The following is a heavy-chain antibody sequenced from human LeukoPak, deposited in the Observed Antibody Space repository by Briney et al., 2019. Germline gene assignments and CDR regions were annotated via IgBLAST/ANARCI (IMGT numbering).Heavy chain of an antibody. V-gene: IGHV4-4*07. J-gene: IGHJ4*02. D-gene: IGHD1-26*01. CDR1: GGSISGYY. CDR3: ARQDSKVGAYTGPYYFDY. Sequence: PSETLSLTCTVSGGSISGYYWSWIRQPAGKGLEWIGRIYTSGTTHDNPSLKSRVTMSVDTSKNQVSLKVSSVTAADTAVYYCARQDSKVGAYTGPYYFDYWGQGTLVIVSS. CDR2: IYTSGTT.